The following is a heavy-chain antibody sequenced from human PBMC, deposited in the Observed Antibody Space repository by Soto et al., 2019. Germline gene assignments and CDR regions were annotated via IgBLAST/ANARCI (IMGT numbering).Heavy chain of an antibody. D-gene: IGHD6-13*01. CDR1: GFTFSSNS. J-gene: IGHJ5*02. CDR2: IGSSSSYI. CDR3: ARDRSIAAAGTWLDWFDP. Sequence: EVQLVESGGGLVKPGGSLRLSCAASGFTFSSNSMNWVRQAPGKGLEWVSSIGSSSSYIYYADSVKGRFTISRDNAKNSLYLQMNSLRAEDTAVYYCARDRSIAAAGTWLDWFDPWGQGTLVTVSS. V-gene: IGHV3-21*01.